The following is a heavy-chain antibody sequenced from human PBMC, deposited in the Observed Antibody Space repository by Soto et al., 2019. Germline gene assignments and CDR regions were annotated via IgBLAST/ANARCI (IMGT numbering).Heavy chain of an antibody. CDR1: GFTFWNYA. Sequence: QVQLVESGGGVVQPGRSLSLSCAASGFTFWNYAMHWVRQAQGKGPEWVATIWNNGNRKYYADSVKGRFTISRDNSRNTLYLERNSLRGEDTAVYYCARAVTTTAVNWFDPWGQGTQVTVSS. CDR3: ARAVTTTAVNWFDP. V-gene: IGHV3-33*01. J-gene: IGHJ5*02. D-gene: IGHD2-2*01. CDR2: IWNNGNRK.